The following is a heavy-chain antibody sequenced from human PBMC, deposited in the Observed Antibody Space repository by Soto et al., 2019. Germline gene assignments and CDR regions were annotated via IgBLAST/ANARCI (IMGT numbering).Heavy chain of an antibody. J-gene: IGHJ4*02. CDR1: GFTFSSYG. V-gene: IGHV3-30*18. D-gene: IGHD6-6*01. Sequence: LSLSCAASGFTFSSYGMHWVRQAPGKGLEWVAVISYDGSNKYYADSVKGRFTISRDNSKNTLYLQMNSLRAEDTAVYYCAKDRRFSSSITLDYWGQGTLVTVSS. CDR3: AKDRRFSSSITLDY. CDR2: ISYDGSNK.